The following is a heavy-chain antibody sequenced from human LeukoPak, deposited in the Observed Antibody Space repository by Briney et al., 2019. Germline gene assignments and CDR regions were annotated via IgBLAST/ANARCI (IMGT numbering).Heavy chain of an antibody. Sequence: PSETLSLTCTVSAAFISNYYWICIRQPAGKGLEWIGLIYTSGNTNYNPSLKSRVTMSVDTSKNQFSLKLSSVTAADTAVYYCARVRRLPSMAYIDYWGQGTLVTVSS. CDR2: IYTSGNT. CDR3: ARVRRLPSMAYIDY. J-gene: IGHJ4*02. D-gene: IGHD2/OR15-2a*01. V-gene: IGHV4-4*07. CDR1: AAFISNYY.